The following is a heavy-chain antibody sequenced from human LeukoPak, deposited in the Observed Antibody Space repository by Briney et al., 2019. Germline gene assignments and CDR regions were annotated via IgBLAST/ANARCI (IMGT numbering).Heavy chain of an antibody. CDR2: ISSSSSYI. Sequence: GGSLRLSCAASGFTFSSYSMNWVRQAPGKGLEWVSSISSSSSYIYYADSVKGRFTISRDNAKNSLYLQMNSLRAEDTAVYYCAREFYYGSGSYGFDYWGQGTLVIVSS. V-gene: IGHV3-21*01. J-gene: IGHJ4*02. CDR3: AREFYYGSGSYGFDY. D-gene: IGHD3-10*01. CDR1: GFTFSSYS.